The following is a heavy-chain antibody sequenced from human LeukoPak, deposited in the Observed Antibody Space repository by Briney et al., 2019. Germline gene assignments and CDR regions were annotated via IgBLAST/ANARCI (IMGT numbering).Heavy chain of an antibody. J-gene: IGHJ6*03. D-gene: IGHD3-22*01. V-gene: IGHV1-2*02. Sequence: ASVKVSCKASGYTFTGYYMHWLRQAPGQGLEWMGWINPNSGGTNCAQKFQGRVTMTRDTSISTAYMELSRLRSDDTAVYYCARDPPWYYDSSGYYIGYYYYMDVWGKGTTVTVSS. CDR1: GYTFTGYY. CDR2: INPNSGGT. CDR3: ARDPPWYYDSSGYYIGYYYYMDV.